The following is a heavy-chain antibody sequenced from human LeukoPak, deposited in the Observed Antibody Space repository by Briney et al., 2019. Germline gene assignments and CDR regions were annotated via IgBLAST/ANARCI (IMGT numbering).Heavy chain of an antibody. CDR2: IKSDGSGT. CDR3: VREMATGVDAFDI. V-gene: IGHV3-74*01. Sequence: GGSLRLSCAASGSTLMGYWMHWVRQVPGKGLVWVSRIKSDGSGTSYVDSVKGRFTISRDNAKNAVYLQMNSLRGEDTAVYYCVREMATGVDAFDIWGQGTMVTVFS. D-gene: IGHD5-24*01. J-gene: IGHJ3*02. CDR1: GSTLMGYW.